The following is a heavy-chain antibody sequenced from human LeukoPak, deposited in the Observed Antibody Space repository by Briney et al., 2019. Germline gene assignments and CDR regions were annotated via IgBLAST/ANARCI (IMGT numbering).Heavy chain of an antibody. V-gene: IGHV3-30*02. J-gene: IGHJ4*02. D-gene: IGHD2-21*01. CDR1: GFTFSSYG. Sequence: GGSLRLSCAASGFTFSSYGMHWVRQAPGKRLEWVAFIRYDGSNKYYADSVKGRFTISRDNAKNSLYLQMNSLRAEDTAVYYCAKETRSTYCGGDCYPYWGQGTLVTVSS. CDR2: IRYDGSNK. CDR3: AKETRSTYCGGDCYPY.